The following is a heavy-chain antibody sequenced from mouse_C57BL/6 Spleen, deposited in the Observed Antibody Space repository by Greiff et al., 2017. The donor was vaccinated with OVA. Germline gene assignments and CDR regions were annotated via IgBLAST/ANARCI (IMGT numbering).Heavy chain of an antibody. CDR1: GYTFTSYW. CDR3: ASLPGGFDY. CDR2: IDPSDSYT. Sequence: VQLQQPGAELVRPGTSVKLSCKASGYTFTSYWMHWVKQRPGQGLEWIGVIDPSDSYTNYNQKFKGKATLTVDTSSSTAYMQLSSLTSEDSAVYYCASLPGGFDYWGQGTTLTVSS. V-gene: IGHV1-59*01. J-gene: IGHJ2*01.